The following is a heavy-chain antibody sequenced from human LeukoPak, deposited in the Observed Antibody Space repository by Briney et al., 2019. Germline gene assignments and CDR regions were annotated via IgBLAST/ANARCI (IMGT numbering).Heavy chain of an antibody. Sequence: PSQTLSLTCAVSGGSISSGGYSWSWIRQPPGKGLEWIGYIYHSGSTYYNPSLKSRVTISVDRSKNQFSLKLSSVTAADTAVYYCARGGYDILTGYAFDYWGQGTLVTVSS. J-gene: IGHJ4*02. D-gene: IGHD3-9*01. CDR1: GGSISSGGYS. CDR3: ARGGYDILTGYAFDY. V-gene: IGHV4-30-2*01. CDR2: IYHSGST.